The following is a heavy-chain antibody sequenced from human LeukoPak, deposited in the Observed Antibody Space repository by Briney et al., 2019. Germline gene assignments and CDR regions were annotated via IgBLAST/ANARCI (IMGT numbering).Heavy chain of an antibody. Sequence: GGSLRLSCAPSGFTFSSYSMNWVRQAPGKGLEWVSSISSSSSYIYYADSVKGRFTISRDNAKNSLYLQMNSLRAEDTAVYYCARGREIAAAGTSDWGQGTLVTVSS. D-gene: IGHD6-13*01. J-gene: IGHJ4*02. CDR3: ARGREIAAAGTSD. CDR1: GFTFSSYS. V-gene: IGHV3-21*01. CDR2: ISSSSSYI.